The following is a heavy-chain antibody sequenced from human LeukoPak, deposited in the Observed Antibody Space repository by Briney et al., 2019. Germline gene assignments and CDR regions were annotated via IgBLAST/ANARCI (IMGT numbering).Heavy chain of an antibody. CDR3: TRLRAGYSYGYYY. J-gene: IGHJ4*02. D-gene: IGHD5-18*01. CDR2: IRSKANSYAT. Sequence: GGSLKLSCAASGFTFSGSAMRWVRQASGKGLEWVGRIRSKANSYATAYAASVKGRFTISRDDSKNTAYLQMNSLKTEDTAVYYCTRLRAGYSYGYYYWGQGTLVTVSS. V-gene: IGHV3-73*01. CDR1: GFTFSGSA.